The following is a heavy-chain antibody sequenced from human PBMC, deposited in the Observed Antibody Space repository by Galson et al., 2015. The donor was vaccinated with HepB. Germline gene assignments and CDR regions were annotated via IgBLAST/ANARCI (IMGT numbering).Heavy chain of an antibody. Sequence: SLRLSCAASGFTFSSYSMNWVRQAPGKGLEWVSSISSSSSYIYYADSVKGRFTISRDNAKNSLYLQMNSLRAEDTAVYYCARDRAEGYMDVWGKGTTVTVSS. CDR3: ARDRAEGYMDV. CDR1: GFTFSSYS. V-gene: IGHV3-21*01. CDR2: ISSSSSYI. J-gene: IGHJ6*03.